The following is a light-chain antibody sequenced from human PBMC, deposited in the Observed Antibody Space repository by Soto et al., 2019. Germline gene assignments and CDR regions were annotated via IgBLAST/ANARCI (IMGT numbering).Light chain of an antibody. V-gene: IGKV3-15*01. J-gene: IGKJ5*01. CDR1: QSVSSN. Sequence: EIVMTQSPATLSVSPGERATLSCRASQSVSSNLAWYRQKPGQAPRLRIYGASTRATGIPARFSGSGSGTEFTFTISSLQSEDFAVYYCQQYNNWPPITFGKGTRLQIK. CDR3: QQYNNWPPIT. CDR2: GAS.